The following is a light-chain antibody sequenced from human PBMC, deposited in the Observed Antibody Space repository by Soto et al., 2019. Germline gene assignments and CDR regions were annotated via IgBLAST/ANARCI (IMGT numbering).Light chain of an antibody. Sequence: DIVFTQSPAALSLSPGERATLSCRASLSVFSYLAWYQQKPGQAPRLLIYDASNRATGIPPRFSGSGSGTDFTLTISSLEPEDSAVYYCQQRSNWPRTFGQGTKVDIK. CDR1: LSVFSY. J-gene: IGKJ1*01. CDR3: QQRSNWPRT. V-gene: IGKV3-11*01. CDR2: DAS.